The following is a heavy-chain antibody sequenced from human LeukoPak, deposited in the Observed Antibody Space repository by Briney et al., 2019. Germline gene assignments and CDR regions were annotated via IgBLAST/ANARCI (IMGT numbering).Heavy chain of an antibody. J-gene: IGHJ6*03. CDR2: ISDNGRDR. CDR1: GFTFSSFA. Sequence: GGSLRLSCAGSGFTFSSFAIHWVRQAPGKGLEWLAVISDNGRDRSYADSVEGRFTISRDNSKNTLFLEMNSLRGDDTAVYYCARAQGGASWNPYYYLDVWGKGTTVTVSS. V-gene: IGHV3-30*01. CDR3: ARAQGGASWNPYYYLDV. D-gene: IGHD2-21*01.